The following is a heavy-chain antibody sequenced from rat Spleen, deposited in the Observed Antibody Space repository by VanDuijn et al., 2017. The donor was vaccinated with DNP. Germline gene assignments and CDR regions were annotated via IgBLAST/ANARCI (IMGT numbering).Heavy chain of an antibody. J-gene: IGHJ2*01. CDR1: GYSITSNF. CDR2: INYSGST. D-gene: IGHD1-6*01. Sequence: EVQLQESGPGLVKPSQSLSLTCSVTGYSITSNFWGWIRKFPGSKMEWIGHINYSGSTSYNPALKSRISITRDTSNNQFFLHLNSVTTEDMATYYCARYSLIKRMWDYWGQGVTVTVSS. V-gene: IGHV3-1*01. CDR3: ARYSLIKRMWDY.